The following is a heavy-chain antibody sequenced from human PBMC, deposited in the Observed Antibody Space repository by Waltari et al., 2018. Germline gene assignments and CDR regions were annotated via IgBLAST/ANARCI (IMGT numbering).Heavy chain of an antibody. V-gene: IGHV4-34*01. CDR1: GGSFSGYY. CDR2: INHSGST. Sequence: QVQLQQWGAGLLKPSETLSLTCAVYGGSFSGYYWSWIRQPPGKGLEWIGEINHSGSTNYNPSLKSRVTISVDTSKNQFSLKLSSVTAADTAVYYCAIEATLYDFWSGPIGYYFDYWGQGTLVTVSS. J-gene: IGHJ4*02. CDR3: AIEATLYDFWSGPIGYYFDY. D-gene: IGHD3-3*01.